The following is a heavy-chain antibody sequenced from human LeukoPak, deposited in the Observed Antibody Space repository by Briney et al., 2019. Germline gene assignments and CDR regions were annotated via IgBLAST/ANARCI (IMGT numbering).Heavy chain of an antibody. D-gene: IGHD6-13*01. V-gene: IGHV4-39*01. J-gene: IGHJ3*02. Sequence: SETLSLTCTVSGGSISSSSYYWGWIRQPPGKGLEWIGSIYYSGSTYYNPSLKSRVTISVDTSKNQFSLKLSSVTAADTAVYYCARHEFLGSTWGKAFDIWGQGTMVTVSS. CDR3: ARHEFLGSTWGKAFDI. CDR2: IYYSGST. CDR1: GGSISSSSYY.